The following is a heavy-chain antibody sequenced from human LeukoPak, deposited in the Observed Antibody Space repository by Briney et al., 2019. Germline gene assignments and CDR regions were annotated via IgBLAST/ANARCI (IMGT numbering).Heavy chain of an antibody. V-gene: IGHV1-46*01. CDR3: ARDSVESYYYDSSGYTTVGEYFQH. CDR1: GYTFTSYY. D-gene: IGHD3-22*01. CDR2: INPSGGST. Sequence: ASVKVSCKASGYTFTSYYMHWVRQAPGQGLEWMGIINPSGGSTSYAQKFQGRVTITRETATSKVYMELSSLRSEDTAVYYCARDSVESYYYDSSGYTTVGEYFQHWGQGTLVTVSS. J-gene: IGHJ1*01.